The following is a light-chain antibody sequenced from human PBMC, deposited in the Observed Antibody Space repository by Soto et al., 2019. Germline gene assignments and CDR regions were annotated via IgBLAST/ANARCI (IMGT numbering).Light chain of an antibody. CDR2: EVS. Sequence: QSALPQPRSVSGSPGQSVTISCTGTSSDVGAYNHLSWYQQHPGKVPKLIINEVSERPSGVPDRFSGSKSGNTASLTISGLQAEDEAEYYCCSHAGSYSWVFGGGTKLTVL. J-gene: IGLJ3*02. CDR1: SSDVGAYNH. V-gene: IGLV2-11*01. CDR3: CSHAGSYSWV.